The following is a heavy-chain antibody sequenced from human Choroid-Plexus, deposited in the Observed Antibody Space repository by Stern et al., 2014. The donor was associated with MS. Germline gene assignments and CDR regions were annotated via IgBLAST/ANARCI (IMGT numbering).Heavy chain of an antibody. D-gene: IGHD3-16*02. CDR2: LYYSGSS. CDR1: SGFIGNNY. Sequence: QVQLVESGPGLVKPSETLSLMCSVSSGFIGNNYWSWIRQPPGKGLEWIGHLYYSGSSYYNPSLKSRVTISLDTSKNQLSLRLSSVTAADTAVYYCARAGPYDYIWGNFRHRAFYFYSWGQGALVTVSS. V-gene: IGHV4-59*01. J-gene: IGHJ4*02. CDR3: ARAGPYDYIWGNFRHRAFYFYS.